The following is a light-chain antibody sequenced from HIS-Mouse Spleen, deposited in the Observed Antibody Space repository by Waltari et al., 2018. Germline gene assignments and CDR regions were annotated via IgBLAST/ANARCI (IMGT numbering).Light chain of an antibody. CDR2: EVS. J-gene: IGLJ1*01. CDR3: SSYAGSNNLYV. CDR1: SSDVGGSNY. V-gene: IGLV2-8*01. Sequence: QSALTQPPSASGSPGQSVTLPCTGTSSDVGGSNYVSCYQHHPGKAPKLMIYEVSKRPSGVPDRFSGSKSGNTASLTVSGLQAEDEADYYCSSYAGSNNLYVFGTGTKVTVL.